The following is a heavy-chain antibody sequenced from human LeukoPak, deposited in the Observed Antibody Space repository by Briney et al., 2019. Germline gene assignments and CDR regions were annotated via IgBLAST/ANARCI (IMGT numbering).Heavy chain of an antibody. V-gene: IGHV1-69*05. CDR2: IIPVLSTP. CDR1: GGTFSTYG. D-gene: IGHD2-15*01. Sequence: SVKVSCKASGGTFSTYGISWVRQAPGQGLEWMGGIIPVLSTPDYAQKFQGRVTLTTDESTSTAYMEVSSLRSDDTAVYYCASTKQKSAYWSSGGVYFDYWGQGTLVTVSS. CDR3: ASTKQKSAYWSSGGVYFDY. J-gene: IGHJ4*02.